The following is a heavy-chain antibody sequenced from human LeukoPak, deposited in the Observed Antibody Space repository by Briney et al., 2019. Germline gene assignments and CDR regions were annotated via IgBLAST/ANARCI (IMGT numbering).Heavy chain of an antibody. V-gene: IGHV3-21*01. CDR3: ARDSLWFGELLDY. CDR2: ISSSSSYI. J-gene: IGHJ4*02. Sequence: GGSLSLSCAASGLTFSSYNMNWVRQAPGHGLEWVSSISSSSSYIYYADSVKGRFTISRDNAKNALYLQMNSLRAEDTAVYYCARDSLWFGELLDYWGQGTLVTVSS. CDR1: GLTFSSYN. D-gene: IGHD3-10*01.